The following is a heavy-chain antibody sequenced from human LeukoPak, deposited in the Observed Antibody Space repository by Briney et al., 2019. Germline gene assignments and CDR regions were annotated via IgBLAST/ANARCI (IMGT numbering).Heavy chain of an antibody. Sequence: PGGSLRLSCAASGFTFSTYGMNWVRQAPGRGLEWVSYISSSGGAIYYADSVKGRFTISRDNSKNTLYLQMNSLRAEDTAVYYCAKGDSDDYGDYAYFDYWGQGTLVTVSS. CDR1: GFTFSTYG. J-gene: IGHJ4*02. CDR3: AKGDSDDYGDYAYFDY. V-gene: IGHV3-23*01. CDR2: ISSSGGAI. D-gene: IGHD4-17*01.